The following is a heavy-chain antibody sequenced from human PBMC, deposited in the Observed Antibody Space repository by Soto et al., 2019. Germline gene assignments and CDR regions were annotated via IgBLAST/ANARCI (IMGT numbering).Heavy chain of an antibody. CDR3: ARESPYYYDSSGYYSRTYFDY. Sequence: SXKVSCKASGGTXTSYAISWVRQAPGQGLEWMGGISPIFGTANYAQKFRGRVTITEDESTSTAYIELSRLRSEDTDVYYCARESPYYYDSSGYYSRTYFDYWGQGTLGTVSS. J-gene: IGHJ4*02. CDR1: GGTXTSYA. D-gene: IGHD3-22*01. V-gene: IGHV1-69*13. CDR2: ISPIFGTA.